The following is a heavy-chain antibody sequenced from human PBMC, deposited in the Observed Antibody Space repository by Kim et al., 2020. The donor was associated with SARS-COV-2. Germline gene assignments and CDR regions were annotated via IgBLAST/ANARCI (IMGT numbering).Heavy chain of an antibody. J-gene: IGHJ3*02. D-gene: IGHD2-15*01. CDR2: IKQDGSES. V-gene: IGHV3-7*03. Sequence: GGSLRLSCTGSGFTFSSHWMTWVRQAPGKGLEWVANIKQDGSESYYVDSVKGRFTSSRDNAKNSLYLQMNSLRAEDTAIYYCVRIIRSWSFDIWGQGTMGPVSS. CDR3: VRIIRSWSFDI. CDR1: GFTFSSHW.